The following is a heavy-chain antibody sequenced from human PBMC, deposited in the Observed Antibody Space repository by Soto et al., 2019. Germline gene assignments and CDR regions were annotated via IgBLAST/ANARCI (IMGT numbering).Heavy chain of an antibody. J-gene: IGHJ5*02. CDR1: GFTFSSYA. CDR3: AKGLPPQLARKYVRVRP. CDR2: ISGSGGST. D-gene: IGHD3-10*02. V-gene: IGHV3-23*01. Sequence: EVQLLESGGGLVQPGGSLRLSCAASGFTFSSYAMSWVRQAPGKGLEWVSAISGSGGSTYYADSVKGRFTISRDNAKNSLYLQMNTLRAEDTAVYYCAKGLPPQLARKYVRVRPWGQGALVTVSS.